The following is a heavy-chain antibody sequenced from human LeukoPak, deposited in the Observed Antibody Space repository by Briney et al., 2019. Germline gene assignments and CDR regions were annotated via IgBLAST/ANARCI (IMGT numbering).Heavy chain of an antibody. D-gene: IGHD2-15*01. Sequence: GGSLRLSCAASGFTFSSYGMHWVRQAPGKGLEWVAVIWYDGSNKYYADSAKGRFTISRDNSKNTLYLQMNSLRAEDTAVYYCARGRVVVAATDDWFDPWGQGTLVTVSS. V-gene: IGHV3-33*01. CDR3: ARGRVVVAATDDWFDP. J-gene: IGHJ5*02. CDR2: IWYDGSNK. CDR1: GFTFSSYG.